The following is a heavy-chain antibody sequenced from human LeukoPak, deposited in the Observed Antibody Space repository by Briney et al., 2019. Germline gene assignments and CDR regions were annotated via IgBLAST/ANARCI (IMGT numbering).Heavy chain of an antibody. Sequence: SETLSLTCRVSGGSMYTYYWSWIRQPPGKGLEWIAYIYDGGSIKYNPSLKSRVTISIDASRNQFSLKVNSVTDADTAVYYCARAVDGYSPLDHWGQGTPVTVSS. J-gene: IGHJ4*02. V-gene: IGHV4-59*01. CDR1: GGSMYTYY. D-gene: IGHD5-24*01. CDR2: IYDGGSI. CDR3: ARAVDGYSPLDH.